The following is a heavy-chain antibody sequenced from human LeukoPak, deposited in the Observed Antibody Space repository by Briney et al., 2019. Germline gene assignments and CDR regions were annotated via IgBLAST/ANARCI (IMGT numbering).Heavy chain of an antibody. CDR1: GFTFSSYG. D-gene: IGHD3-22*01. CDR3: TRPDSSGYQDY. V-gene: IGHV3-49*04. Sequence: GGTLRLSCAASGFTFSSYGMSWVRQAPGKGLEWVGFIRSKAYGGTTEYAASVKGRFTISRDDFKSIAYLQMNSLKTEDTAVYYCTRPDSSGYQDYWGQGTLVTVSS. CDR2: IRSKAYGGTT. J-gene: IGHJ4*02.